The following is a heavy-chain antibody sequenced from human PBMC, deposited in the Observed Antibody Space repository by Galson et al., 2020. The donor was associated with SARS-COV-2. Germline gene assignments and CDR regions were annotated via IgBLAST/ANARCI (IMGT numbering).Heavy chain of an antibody. D-gene: IGHD4-17*01. CDR2: IHHTGDT. Sequence: ETSETLSLTCTVSGGSISRYYWTWLRQSPGKGLEWIGYIHHTGDTNYNPSLKRRVTMSLDTSKYQISLNLDFVTAADTAVYYCVTYSRSDDYFFPYWGQGTLVTVSS. J-gene: IGHJ1*01. CDR3: VTYSRSDDYFFPY. V-gene: IGHV4-59*08. CDR1: GGSISRYY.